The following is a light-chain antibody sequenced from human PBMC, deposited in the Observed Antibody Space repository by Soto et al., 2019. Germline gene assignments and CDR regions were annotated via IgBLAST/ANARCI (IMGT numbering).Light chain of an antibody. J-gene: IGKJ3*01. CDR2: AAS. Sequence: EIVLTQSPGTLSLSPGERATLSCRASQSINNRYLAWYQQKPGQAPRLLICAASSMATGIPDRFSGSGSGTDFTLTISRLEPEDFAVYYCTQFGSSPGFTFGPGAKVDIK. CDR1: QSINNRY. CDR3: TQFGSSPGFT. V-gene: IGKV3-20*01.